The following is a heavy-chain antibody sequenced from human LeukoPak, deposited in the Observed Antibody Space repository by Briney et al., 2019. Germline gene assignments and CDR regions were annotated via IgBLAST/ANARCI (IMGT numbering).Heavy chain of an antibody. D-gene: IGHD3-22*01. CDR2: IYPADSDT. CDR3: ATPYDATAYYYDSSGYVY. V-gene: IGHV5-51*01. J-gene: IGHJ4*02. Sequence: KPGESLNISCKGSGYSFSGYWIAWVRQMPGKGLEWMGIIYPADSDTRYSPSFQGQVTISADKSITTAYLQWNSLKASDNAMYYCATPYDATAYYYDSSGYVYWGKGTLVTVSS. CDR1: GYSFSGYW.